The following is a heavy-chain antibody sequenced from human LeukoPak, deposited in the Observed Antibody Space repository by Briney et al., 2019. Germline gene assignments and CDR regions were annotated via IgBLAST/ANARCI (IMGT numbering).Heavy chain of an antibody. CDR1: GYTFTSYG. J-gene: IGHJ6*02. Sequence: ASVKVSCKASGYTFTSYGISWVRQAPGQGLEWMGWISAYNGNTNYAQKLQGRVTMTTDTSTSTAYMELRSLRFDDTAVYYCARVMSMEWLLPLYYYYYGMDVWGQGTTVTVSS. D-gene: IGHD3-3*01. CDR2: ISAYNGNT. V-gene: IGHV1-18*01. CDR3: ARVMSMEWLLPLYYYYYGMDV.